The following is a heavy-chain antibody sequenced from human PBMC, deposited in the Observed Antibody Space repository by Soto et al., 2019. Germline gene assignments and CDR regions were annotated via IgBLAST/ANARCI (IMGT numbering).Heavy chain of an antibody. CDR1: GYTFTSYS. CDR3: ARCIGVGIARDF. CDR2: INAGNGNT. D-gene: IGHD2-21*01. V-gene: IGHV1-3*01. J-gene: IGHJ4*02. Sequence: ASVKVACKASGYTFTSYSMHWVRQAPGQRMEWMGWINAGNGNTKYSQKFQGRVTITRDTSASTAYMELSRLRSEDTAVYYCARCIGVGIARDFWRQRTLVPGSS.